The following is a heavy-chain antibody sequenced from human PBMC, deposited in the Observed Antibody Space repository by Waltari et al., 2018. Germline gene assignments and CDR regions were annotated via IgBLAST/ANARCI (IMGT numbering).Heavy chain of an antibody. CDR1: GYSIDRGYF. CDR3: ARARGVAAAAYFDY. CDR2: IFHAGFT. D-gene: IGHD6-13*01. Sequence: QVQLQESGPGLVKPSETLSLTCDVSGYSIDRGYFWGWIRQPPGKGLEWIGTIFHAGFTYYSPSLKGRVTMSVDKSKNQFSLNLSSVTAADTAVYYCARARGVAAAAYFDYWGQGILVTVSS. J-gene: IGHJ4*02. V-gene: IGHV4-38-2*01.